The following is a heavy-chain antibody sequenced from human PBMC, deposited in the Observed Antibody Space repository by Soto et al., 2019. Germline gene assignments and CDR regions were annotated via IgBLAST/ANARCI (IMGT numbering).Heavy chain of an antibody. J-gene: IGHJ5*02. Sequence: PSETLSLTCTVSGGSISSGGYYWSWIRHHPGKGLEWIGYIYYSGSTDYNPSLKSRVTISVDTSKNQFSLRLSSVTAADTAVYYCASVVVVPADGNWFDPWGQGTLVTVSS. CDR3: ASVVVVPADGNWFDP. V-gene: IGHV4-31*03. CDR2: IYYSGST. CDR1: GGSISSGGYY. D-gene: IGHD2-2*01.